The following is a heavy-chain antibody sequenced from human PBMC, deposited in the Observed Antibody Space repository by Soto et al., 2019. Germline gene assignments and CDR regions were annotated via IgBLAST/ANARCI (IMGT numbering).Heavy chain of an antibody. D-gene: IGHD2-2*01. CDR3: ARIVVPAADYGMDV. V-gene: IGHV4-34*01. CDR2: INHSGST. CDR1: GGSFSGYY. Sequence: SETLSLTCAVYGGSFSGYYWSWIRQPPGKGLEWIGEINHSGSTNYNPSLKSRVTISVDTSKNQFSLKLSSVTAADTAVYYCARIVVPAADYGMDVWGQGTTVTVSS. J-gene: IGHJ6*02.